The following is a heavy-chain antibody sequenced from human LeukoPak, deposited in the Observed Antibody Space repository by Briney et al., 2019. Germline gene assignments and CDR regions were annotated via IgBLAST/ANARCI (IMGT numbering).Heavy chain of an antibody. CDR2: INPNSGGT. CDR3: ARDPTRPGIAFDI. CDR1: GYTFTGYY. D-gene: IGHD2-15*01. J-gene: IGHJ3*02. V-gene: IGHV1-2*02. Sequence: GASVKVSCKASGYTFTGYYMHWGRQAPGQGLEWMGWINPNSGGTNDAQKFQGRVTMTRDTSISTAYMELSRLRSDDTAVYYCARDPTRPGIAFDIWGQGTMVTVSS.